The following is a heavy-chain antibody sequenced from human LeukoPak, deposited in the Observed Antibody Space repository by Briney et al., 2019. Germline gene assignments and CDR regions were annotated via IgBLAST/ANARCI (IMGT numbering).Heavy chain of an antibody. CDR2: IYYSGST. J-gene: IGHJ2*01. D-gene: IGHD2-21*02. CDR3: ARGWGVVTAGGYFDL. V-gene: IGHV4-59*01. CDR1: GGSISSYY. Sequence: PSETLSLTCTVSGGSISSYYWSWIRQPPGKGLEWIGYIYYSGSTNYNPSLKSRGTISVDTSKKQFSLKLRSVTAADTAVYYCARGWGVVTAGGYFDLWGRGTLVTVSS.